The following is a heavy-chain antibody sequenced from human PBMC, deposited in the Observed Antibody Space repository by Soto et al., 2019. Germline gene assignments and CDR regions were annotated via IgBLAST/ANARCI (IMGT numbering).Heavy chain of an antibody. CDR2: ISAYNGNT. J-gene: IGHJ5*02. CDR3: ARSSPRWELLNWFDP. Sequence: QVQLVQSGAEVKKPGASVKVSCKASGYTFTSYGISWVRQAPGQGLEWMGWISAYNGNTNYAKKLQGRVTMTTDTSTSTAYMELRSLRSDDTAVYYCARSSPRWELLNWFDPWGQGTLVTVSS. D-gene: IGHD1-26*01. CDR1: GYTFTSYG. V-gene: IGHV1-18*04.